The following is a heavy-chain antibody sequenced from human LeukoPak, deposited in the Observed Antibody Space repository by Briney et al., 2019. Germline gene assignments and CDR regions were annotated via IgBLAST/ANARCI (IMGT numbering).Heavy chain of an antibody. CDR2: INPSGGST. J-gene: IGHJ4*02. V-gene: IGHV1-46*01. CDR1: GYTFTSYY. D-gene: IGHD3-10*01. Sequence: ASVKVSCKASGYTFTSYYMHWVRQAPGQGLEWMGIINPSGGSTNYAQKFQGRVTMTRDTSTNTAYMELSSLRSEDTAVYYCARVVVRGVITALGYWGQGTLVTVSS. CDR3: ARVVVRGVITALGY.